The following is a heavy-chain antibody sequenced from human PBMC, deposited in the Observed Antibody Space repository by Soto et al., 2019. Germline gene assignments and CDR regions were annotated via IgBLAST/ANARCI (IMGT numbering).Heavy chain of an antibody. CDR2: INPNSDGT. CDR3: ARDQGYSPPQTYGMDV. D-gene: IGHD6-13*01. Sequence: ASVKVSCKASGYTFTGYYMHWVRQAPGQGLEWMGWINPNSDGTNYAQKFQGWVTMTRDTSISTAYMELSRLRSDDTAVYYCARDQGYSPPQTYGMDVWGQGTTVTVSS. CDR1: GYTFTGYY. J-gene: IGHJ6*02. V-gene: IGHV1-2*04.